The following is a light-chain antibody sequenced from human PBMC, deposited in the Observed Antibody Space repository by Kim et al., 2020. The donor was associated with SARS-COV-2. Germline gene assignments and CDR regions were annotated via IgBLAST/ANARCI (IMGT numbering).Light chain of an antibody. CDR1: QSVTTY. V-gene: IGKV3-11*01. J-gene: IGKJ4*01. CDR3: QQRSSWLT. Sequence: ALSPGKRATLSCRASQSVTTYLAWYQQKPGQAPRLLIYDASKRATGIPARFSGSGSGTDFTLTISSLEPEDFAVYYCQQRSSWLTFGGGTKVDIK. CDR2: DAS.